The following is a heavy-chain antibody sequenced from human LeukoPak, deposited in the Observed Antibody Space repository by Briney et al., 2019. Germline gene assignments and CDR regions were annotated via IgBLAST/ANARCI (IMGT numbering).Heavy chain of an antibody. CDR1: GFTFSNYW. D-gene: IGHD6-13*01. CDR2: IKQDGTEK. J-gene: IGHJ4*02. Sequence: GGSLRLSCAASGFTFSNYWMTWVRQAPGKGLEWVANIKQDGTEKYYVDSVKGRFTISRDNAENSLYLQMNSLRAEDTAVYYCARDRSSSWYSTDPGDYWGQGTLVTVSS. CDR3: ARDRSSSWYSTDPGDY. V-gene: IGHV3-7*01.